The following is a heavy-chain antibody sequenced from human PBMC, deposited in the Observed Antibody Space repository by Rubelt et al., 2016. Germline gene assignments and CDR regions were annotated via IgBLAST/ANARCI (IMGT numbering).Heavy chain of an antibody. Sequence: TASGFTFGDYAMSWFRQAPGKGLEWVGFIRSKAYGGTTEYAASVKGRFTISRDDSKSISYLQMNSLKTEDTAVYYCTRDLPYYYGSGSYLSLETPCEYWGQGTPVTVSS. J-gene: IGHJ4*02. CDR2: IRSKAYGGTT. V-gene: IGHV3-49*03. CDR1: GFTFGDYA. CDR3: TRDLPYYYGSGSYLSLETPCEY. D-gene: IGHD3-10*01.